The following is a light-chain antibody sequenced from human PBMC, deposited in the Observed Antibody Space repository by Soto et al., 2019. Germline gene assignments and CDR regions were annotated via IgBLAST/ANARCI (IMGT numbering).Light chain of an antibody. J-gene: IGLJ1*01. CDR2: EVN. CDR1: SSDVGGYNF. Sequence: QSALTQPASVSGSPGQSITISCTGKSSDVGGYNFVSWLQQHPGKAPKLMIYEVNEWPSGVSNRFSGSKSGNTASLTISGLQAEDEADYYCSSYTSSNTHVFGTGTKLTVL. CDR3: SSYTSSNTHV. V-gene: IGLV2-14*01.